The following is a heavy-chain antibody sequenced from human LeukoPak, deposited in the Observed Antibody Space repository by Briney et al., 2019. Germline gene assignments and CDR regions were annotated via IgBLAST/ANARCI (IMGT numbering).Heavy chain of an antibody. V-gene: IGHV4-61*02. Sequence: SETLSLTCTVSGGSISSGSYYWSWIRQPAGKGLEWIGRIYTSGSTNYNPSLKSRVTISVDTSKNQFSLKLSSVTAADTAVYYCARGGWSYYYYMDVWGKGTTVTVSS. CDR2: IYTSGST. CDR3: ARGGWSYYYYMDV. CDR1: GGSISSGSYY. J-gene: IGHJ6*03. D-gene: IGHD2-8*01.